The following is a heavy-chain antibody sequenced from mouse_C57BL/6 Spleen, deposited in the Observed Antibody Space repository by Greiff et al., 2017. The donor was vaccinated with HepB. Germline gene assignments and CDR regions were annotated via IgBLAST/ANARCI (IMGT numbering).Heavy chain of an antibody. V-gene: IGHV1-69*01. J-gene: IGHJ2*01. CDR1: GYTFTSYW. CDR3: ARGGLITTVVFDD. Sequence: QVQLQQPGAELVMPGASVKLSCKASGYTFTSYWMHWVKQRPGQGLEWIGEIDPSDSYTNYNQKFKGKSTLTVDKSSSTAYMQLSSLTSEDSAVYYCARGGLITTVVFDDWGQGTTLTVSS. D-gene: IGHD1-1*01. CDR2: IDPSDSYT.